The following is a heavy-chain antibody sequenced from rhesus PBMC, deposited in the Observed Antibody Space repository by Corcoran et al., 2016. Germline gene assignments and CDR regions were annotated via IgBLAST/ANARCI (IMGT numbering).Heavy chain of an antibody. Sequence: QVQLVQSGAEIKQPGASVKLSCKASGYTFTSYYMHWVRQAPGQGLEWIGRISPYNGNKGYAKNFQGRVTITTDTSTSTGYMELSSLRSEDTAVYYCTRSRYSSGRIQFDYWGQGVLVTVSS. CDR1: GYTFTSYY. V-gene: IGHV1-180*01. CDR2: ISPYNGNK. J-gene: IGHJ4*01. D-gene: IGHD6-31*01. CDR3: TRSRYSSGRIQFDY.